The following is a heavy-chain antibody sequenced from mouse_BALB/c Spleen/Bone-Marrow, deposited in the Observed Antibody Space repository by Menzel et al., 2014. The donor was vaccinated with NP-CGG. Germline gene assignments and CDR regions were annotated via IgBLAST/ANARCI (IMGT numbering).Heavy chain of an antibody. CDR1: GYSFTNYW. J-gene: IGHJ3*01. D-gene: IGHD2-4*01. Sequence: QVQLKESGAGLVRPGASVKLSCKASGYSFTNYWMNWMKQRPGQGLEWIGMIHPSDSETRLNQKFKDKATLTVDKSSSTAYMQLSSPTSEDSAVYYCASDDYDGSWFAYWGQGTLVTVSA. CDR2: IHPSDSET. V-gene: IGHV1-74*01. CDR3: ASDDYDGSWFAY.